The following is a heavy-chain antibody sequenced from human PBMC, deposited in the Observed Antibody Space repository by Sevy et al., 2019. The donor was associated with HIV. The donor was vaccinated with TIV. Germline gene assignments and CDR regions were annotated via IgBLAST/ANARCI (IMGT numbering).Heavy chain of an antibody. V-gene: IGHV3-30*04. CDR2: ISFGATNK. CDR1: GFTFNRYS. Sequence: GGPLSLSCAASGFTFNRYSMHWVRQAPGKGLEWVAPISFGATNKHYPDSVKGRFTISRDNFPNSLFLQMDSLRPEDTAVYYCALERLSSDVAEYFQNWGQGTLVTVSS. D-gene: IGHD1-1*01. CDR3: ALERLSSDVAEYFQN. J-gene: IGHJ1*01.